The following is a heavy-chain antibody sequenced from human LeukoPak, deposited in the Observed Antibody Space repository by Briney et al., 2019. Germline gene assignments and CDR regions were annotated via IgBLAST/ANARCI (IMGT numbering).Heavy chain of an antibody. CDR2: IRASGGST. D-gene: IGHD5-24*01. CDR1: GFTFSNYA. CDR3: ARDGDGYYFDY. V-gene: IGHV3-23*01. J-gene: IGHJ4*02. Sequence: PGGSLRLSCAASGFTFSNYAMSWVRQAPGKGLEWVSAIRASGGSTYYADSVKGRFTISRDNSKNALHLQMNSLKGEDTAVYYCARDGDGYYFDYWGQGTLVTVAS.